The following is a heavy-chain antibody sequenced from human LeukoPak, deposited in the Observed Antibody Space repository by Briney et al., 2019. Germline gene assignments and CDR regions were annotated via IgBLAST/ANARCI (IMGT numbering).Heavy chain of an antibody. CDR1: GGSISSYY. D-gene: IGHD3-22*01. J-gene: IGHJ4*02. V-gene: IGHV4-59*08. CDR3: ARHALLYYYDSSGPFDY. CDR2: IYYSGST. Sequence: SETLSLTCTVSGGSISSYYWSWIRRPPGKGLEWIGYIYYSGSTNYNPSLKSRVTISVDTSKNQFSLKLSSVTAADTAVYYCARHALLYYYDSSGPFDYWGQGTLVTVSS.